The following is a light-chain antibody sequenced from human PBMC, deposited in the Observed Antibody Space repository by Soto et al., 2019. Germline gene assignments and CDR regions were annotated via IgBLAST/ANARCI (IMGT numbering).Light chain of an antibody. CDR1: SSNIGAGYD. V-gene: IGLV1-40*01. CDR3: QSYDSSLSAPVV. Sequence: QSVLTQPPSVSGAPGQRVTISCTGSSSNIGAGYDVHWYQQLPGTAPKILIYGNSNRPSRVPDRFSGSKSGTSASLAITGLQAEDEADYYCQSYDSSLSAPVVFGGGTKVTVL. J-gene: IGLJ2*01. CDR2: GNS.